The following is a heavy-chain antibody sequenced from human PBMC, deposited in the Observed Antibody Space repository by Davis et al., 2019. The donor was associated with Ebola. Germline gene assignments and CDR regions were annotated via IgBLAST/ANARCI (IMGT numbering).Heavy chain of an antibody. D-gene: IGHD4-11*01. CDR2: IYYSGST. J-gene: IGHJ4*02. V-gene: IGHV4-61*01. CDR1: GGSVSSGSYY. Sequence: SETLSLTCTVSGGSVSSGSYYWSWIRQPPGKGLEWIGYIYYSGSTNYNPSLKSRVTISVDTSKNQFSLKLSSVTAANTAVYYCARDRGNYGVDYWGQGTLVTVSS. CDR3: ARDRGNYGVDY.